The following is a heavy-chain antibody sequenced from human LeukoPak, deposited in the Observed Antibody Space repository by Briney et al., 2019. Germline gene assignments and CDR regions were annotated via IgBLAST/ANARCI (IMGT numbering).Heavy chain of an antibody. CDR3: ARLRALVVAPFDY. J-gene: IGHJ4*02. V-gene: IGHV3-23*01. D-gene: IGHD3-22*01. CDR2: ISGSGGST. CDR1: GFTFSNYA. Sequence: PGGSLRLSCAASGFTFSNYAMTWVRQAPGKGLEWVSGISGSGGSTYYADSVKGRFTISRDNSKNTLYLEMNSLRAEDTAIYYCARLRALVVAPFDYWGQGTLVTVSS.